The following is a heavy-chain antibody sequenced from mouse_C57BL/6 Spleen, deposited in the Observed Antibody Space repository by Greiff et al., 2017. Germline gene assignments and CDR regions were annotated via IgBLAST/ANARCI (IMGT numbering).Heavy chain of an antibody. CDR1: GYTFTEYT. J-gene: IGHJ4*01. D-gene: IGHD1-1*01. Sequence: QVQLQQSGAELVKPGASVKLSCKASGYTFTEYTIHWVKQRSGQGLEWIGWFYPGSGSIKYNEKFKDKATLTADKSSSTVYMELSRLTSEDSAVYFCARHEAGFITTLVASRYAMDYWGQGTSVTVSS. CDR2: FYPGSGSI. V-gene: IGHV1-62-2*01. CDR3: ARHEAGFITTLVASRYAMDY.